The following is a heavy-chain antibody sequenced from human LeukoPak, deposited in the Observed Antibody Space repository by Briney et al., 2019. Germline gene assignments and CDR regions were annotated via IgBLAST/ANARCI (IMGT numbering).Heavy chain of an antibody. D-gene: IGHD1-26*01. Sequence: PGGSLRLSCAASGFTFINYAMSWVRQAPGKGLEWVSTISGSGSNTYHADSVKGRFTISRDNSKNTLSLQMNSLRAEDTAVYYCAKNERRGSYSPFDYWGQGTLVTVSS. CDR2: ISGSGSNT. J-gene: IGHJ4*02. V-gene: IGHV3-23*01. CDR1: GFTFINYA. CDR3: AKNERRGSYSPFDY.